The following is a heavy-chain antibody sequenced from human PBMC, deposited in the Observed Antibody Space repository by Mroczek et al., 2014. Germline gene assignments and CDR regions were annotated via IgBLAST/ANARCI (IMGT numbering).Heavy chain of an antibody. CDR1: GFTFSSYG. V-gene: IGHV3-33*01. D-gene: IGHD5/OR15-5a*01. Sequence: VQLVESGGGVVQPGRSLRLSCAASGFTFSSYGMHWVRQAPGKGLEWVAVIWYDGSNKYYADSVKGRFTISRDNSKNTLYLQMNSLRAEDTAVYYCARDRTFGKARLRNLFDASFDLWGPWHPWSLSP. J-gene: IGHJ2*01. CDR3: ARDRTFGKARLRNLFDASFDL. CDR2: IWYDGSNK.